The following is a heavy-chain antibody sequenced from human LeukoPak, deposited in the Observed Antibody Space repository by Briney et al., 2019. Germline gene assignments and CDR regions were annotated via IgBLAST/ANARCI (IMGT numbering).Heavy chain of an antibody. D-gene: IGHD6-13*01. Sequence: SETLSLTCTVSGGSISSGGYYWSWIRQHPGKGLEWIGYIYYSGSTYYNPSLKSRVTISVDTSKNQFSLKLSSVTAADTAVYYCARWFVGSSWYYFDYWGQGTLVTAS. CDR1: GGSISSGGYY. J-gene: IGHJ4*02. V-gene: IGHV4-31*03. CDR2: IYYSGST. CDR3: ARWFVGSSWYYFDY.